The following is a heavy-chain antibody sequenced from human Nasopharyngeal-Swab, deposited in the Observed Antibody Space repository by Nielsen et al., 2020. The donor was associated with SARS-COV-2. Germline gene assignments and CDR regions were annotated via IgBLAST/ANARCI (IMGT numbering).Heavy chain of an antibody. CDR1: GFTFSSYG. J-gene: IGHJ3*01. V-gene: IGHV3-33*01. CDR3: ASGNDYVWGTYAFDL. D-gene: IGHD3-16*01. Sequence: GGSLRLSCAASGFTFSSYGMHWVRQAPGKGLEWVAVIWYDGSNKYYADSVKGRFTISRDNSKNTLYLQMNSLRAEDTAVYYCASGNDYVWGTYAFDLWGQGTVVTVSS. CDR2: IWYDGSNK.